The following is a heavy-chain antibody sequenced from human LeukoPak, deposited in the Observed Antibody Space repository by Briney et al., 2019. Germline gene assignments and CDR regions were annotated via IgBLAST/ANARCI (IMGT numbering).Heavy chain of an antibody. V-gene: IGHV4-34*01. CDR3: ARLRVTSICSSTSCYYFDY. CDR1: GGSFSGYY. D-gene: IGHD2-2*01. CDR2: INHSGST. J-gene: IGHJ4*02. Sequence: SETLSLTCAVYGGSFSGYYWSWIRQPPGKGLEWIGEINHSGSTNYNPSLKSRVTISVDTSKNQFSLKLSSVTAADTAVYYCARLRVTSICSSTSCYYFDYWGQGTLVTVSS.